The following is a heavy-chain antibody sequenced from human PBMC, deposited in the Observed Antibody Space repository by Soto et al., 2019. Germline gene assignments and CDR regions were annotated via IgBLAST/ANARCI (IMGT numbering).Heavy chain of an antibody. V-gene: IGHV3-33*01. CDR1: GFTFSSYG. D-gene: IGHD3-3*01. J-gene: IGHJ6*02. CDR2: IWYDGSNK. CDR3: ARDLGRFLEWSDGMDV. Sequence: GGSLRLSCAASGFTFSSYGMHWVRQAPGKGLGWVAVIWYDGSNKYYADSVKGRFTISRDNSKNTLYLQMNSLRAEDTAVYYCARDLGRFLEWSDGMDVWGQGTTVTVS.